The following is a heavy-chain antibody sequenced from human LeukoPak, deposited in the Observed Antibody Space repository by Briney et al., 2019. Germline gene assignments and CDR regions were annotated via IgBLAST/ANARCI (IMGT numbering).Heavy chain of an antibody. Sequence: GASVKVSCKVSGYTLTELSMHWVRQAPGKGLEWMGGFDPEDGETIYAQKFQGRVTMTEDTSTDTAYMELSSLRSEDTAVYYCARPYCGGECYLYYYGMDVWGQGTTVTVSS. D-gene: IGHD2-21*01. CDR1: GYTLTELS. CDR2: FDPEDGET. V-gene: IGHV1-24*01. J-gene: IGHJ6*02. CDR3: ARPYCGGECYLYYYGMDV.